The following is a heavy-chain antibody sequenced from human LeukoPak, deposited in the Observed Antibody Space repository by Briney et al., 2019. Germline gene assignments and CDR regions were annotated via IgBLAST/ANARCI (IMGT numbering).Heavy chain of an antibody. CDR2: ISGSGGST. CDR3: AKNYYGSGSYYLSFDY. D-gene: IGHD3-10*01. CDR1: GFTFSSYA. J-gene: IGHJ4*02. V-gene: IGHV3-23*01. Sequence: GGSLRLSCAASGFTFSSYAMSWVRQAPGKGLEGVSAISGSGGSTYYADSVKGRFTISRDNSKHTLYLQMNSLRAEDTAVYYCAKNYYGSGSYYLSFDYWGQGTLVTVSS.